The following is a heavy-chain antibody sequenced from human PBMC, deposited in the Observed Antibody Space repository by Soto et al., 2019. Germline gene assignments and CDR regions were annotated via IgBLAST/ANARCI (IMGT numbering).Heavy chain of an antibody. J-gene: IGHJ6*02. V-gene: IGHV4-4*07. CDR2: IYTSGST. D-gene: IGHD5-12*01. CDR3: ASLRGYSGYGGYYYDMDV. CDR1: GGSISSYY. Sequence: SETLSLTCTVSGGSISSYYWSWIRQPAGKGLEWIGRIYTSGSTNYNPPLKSRVTMSVDTSKNQFSLKLSSVPAEDTAVYYCASLRGYSGYGGYYYDMDVWGQGTTFTVSS.